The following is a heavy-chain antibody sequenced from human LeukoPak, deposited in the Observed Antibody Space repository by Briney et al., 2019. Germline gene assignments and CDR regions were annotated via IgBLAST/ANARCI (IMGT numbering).Heavy chain of an antibody. Sequence: GGSLRLSCAASGFIFSSYGMHWVRQAPGKGLEWVAVIWYDGSNKYYADSVKGRFTISRDNSKNTLYLQMNSLRAEDTAVYYCARGPYYYDSSGYMSSIDYWGQGTLVTVSS. CDR1: GFIFSSYG. J-gene: IGHJ4*02. D-gene: IGHD3-22*01. CDR2: IWYDGSNK. V-gene: IGHV3-33*01. CDR3: ARGPYYYDSSGYMSSIDY.